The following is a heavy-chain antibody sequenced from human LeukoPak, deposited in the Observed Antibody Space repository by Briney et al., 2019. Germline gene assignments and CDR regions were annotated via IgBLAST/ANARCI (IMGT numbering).Heavy chain of an antibody. J-gene: IGHJ3*01. CDR2: INHSGST. V-gene: IGHV4-34*01. D-gene: IGHD3-3*02. CDR1: GGSFSGYY. CDR3: ARGVISTDAFDV. Sequence: SETLSLTCAVYGGSFSGYYWSWIRQPPGKGLEWIGEINHSGSTNYNPSLKSRVTISVDTSKNQFSLKLSSVTAADTAVYYCARGVISTDAFDVWGQGTMVTVSS.